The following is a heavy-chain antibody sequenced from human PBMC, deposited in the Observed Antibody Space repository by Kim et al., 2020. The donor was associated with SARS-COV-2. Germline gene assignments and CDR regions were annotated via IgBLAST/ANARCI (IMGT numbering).Heavy chain of an antibody. CDR2: ISSSSSYT. Sequence: GGSLRLSCAASGFTFSDYYMSWIRQAPGKGLEWVSYISSSSSYTNYADSVKGRFTISRDNAKNSLYLQMNSLRAEDTAVYYCAREGRGGYNFEGISDYWGQGTLVTVSS. CDR3: AREGRGGYNFEGISDY. J-gene: IGHJ4*02. V-gene: IGHV3-11*06. D-gene: IGHD3-9*01. CDR1: GFTFSDYY.